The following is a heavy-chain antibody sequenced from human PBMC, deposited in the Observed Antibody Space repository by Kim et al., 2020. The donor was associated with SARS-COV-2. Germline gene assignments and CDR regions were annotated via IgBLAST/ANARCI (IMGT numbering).Heavy chain of an antibody. D-gene: IGHD5-18*01. V-gene: IGHV3-33*06. Sequence: GGSLRLSCAASGFTFSSYGMHWVRQAPDKGLEWVAVIWYDGSNKYYADSVKGRFTISRDNSKNTQYLQMNSLRAEDTAVYYCAKAQSGNSYDAFDYWGQGTLVTVSS. CDR2: IWYDGSNK. CDR3: AKAQSGNSYDAFDY. J-gene: IGHJ4*02. CDR1: GFTFSSYG.